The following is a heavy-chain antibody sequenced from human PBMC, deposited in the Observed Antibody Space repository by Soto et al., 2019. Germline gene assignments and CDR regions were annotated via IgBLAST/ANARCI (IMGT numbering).Heavy chain of an antibody. Sequence: QVQLVHSGAEVKKPESSVRVSCKTSGGTFRTYAINWVRQAPGQGLEWMGSIIPLLGTVKYAQRFQGRVKITADESTSTAYMELSSLRSEDTAVFYCARAKEYDNGYDPPYYFDYWGQGTLVTVSS. V-gene: IGHV1-69*15. CDR1: GGTFRTYA. J-gene: IGHJ4*02. CDR3: ARAKEYDNGYDPPYYFDY. CDR2: IIPLLGTV. D-gene: IGHD5-12*01.